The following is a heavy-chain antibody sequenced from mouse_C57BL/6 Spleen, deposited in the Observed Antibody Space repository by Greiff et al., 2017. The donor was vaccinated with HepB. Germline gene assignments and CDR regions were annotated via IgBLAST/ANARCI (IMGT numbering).Heavy chain of an antibody. Sequence: VQLQQSGPELVKPGASVKISCKASGYAFSSSWMNWVKQRPGKGLEWIGRIYPGDGDTNYNGKFKGKATLTADKSSSTAYMQLSSLSSEDSAVYCCVRSTEDYFDYWGQGTTLTVSS. CDR1: GYAFSSSW. D-gene: IGHD4-1*02. V-gene: IGHV1-82*01. J-gene: IGHJ2*01. CDR3: VRSTEDYFDY. CDR2: IYPGDGDT.